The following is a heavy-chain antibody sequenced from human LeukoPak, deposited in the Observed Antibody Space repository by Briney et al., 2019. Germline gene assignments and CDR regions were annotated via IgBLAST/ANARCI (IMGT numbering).Heavy chain of an antibody. J-gene: IGHJ6*02. D-gene: IGHD3-3*01. CDR3: ARRSTRNYDFWSGYSYGMDV. V-gene: IGHV3-33*01. CDR1: GFIFSSYG. CDR2: IWYDGSNK. Sequence: GGSLRLSCAASGFIFSSYGMHWVRQAPGKGLEWVAVIWYDGSNKYYADSVKGRFTISRDNSKNTLYLQMNSLRAEDTAVYYCARRSTRNYDFWSGYSYGMDVWGQGTTVTVSS.